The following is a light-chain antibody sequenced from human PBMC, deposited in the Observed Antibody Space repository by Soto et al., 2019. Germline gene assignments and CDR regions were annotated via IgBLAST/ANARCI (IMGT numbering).Light chain of an antibody. Sequence: QSALTQPASVSGSPGQSITISCTGTRSDVGGYNYVSCYQQHPGKAPKLMIYEVSNRPSGVSNRFSGSKSGNTASLTISGLQAEDEADYYWSSYTSSSTVVFGGGTKVTVL. CDR2: EVS. V-gene: IGLV2-14*01. CDR1: RSDVGGYNY. J-gene: IGLJ2*01. CDR3: SSYTSSSTVV.